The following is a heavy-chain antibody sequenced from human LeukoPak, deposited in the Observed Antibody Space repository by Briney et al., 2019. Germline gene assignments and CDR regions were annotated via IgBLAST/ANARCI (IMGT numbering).Heavy chain of an antibody. CDR2: IWYDGSNE. Sequence: PGGSLRLSCAASGFTFSSYGMNWARQAPGKGLEWVAVIWYDGSNEYYVDSVKGRFTISRDNSKNTLYLQMNSLGVEDTAVYYCAAGDPVSYWGQGTLVSVSS. D-gene: IGHD4-17*01. CDR3: AAGDPVSY. V-gene: IGHV3-33*01. CDR1: GFTFSSYG. J-gene: IGHJ4*02.